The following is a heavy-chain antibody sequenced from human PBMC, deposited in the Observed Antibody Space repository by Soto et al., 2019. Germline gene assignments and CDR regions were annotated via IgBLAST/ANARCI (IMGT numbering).Heavy chain of an antibody. CDR1: GCSFGEYA. D-gene: IGHD2-8*01. CDR3: VRIPNGSGRSWRGDY. J-gene: IGHJ4*02. Sequence: SLRLSCTVSGCSFGEYAMSCVRHSPGKWLEWVGLIRSKDYGGTTEYAASVKGRFAISRDDSKSIAYLQMNSLKTEDTAVYYCVRIPNGSGRSWRGDYWGRGTLVTVS. CDR2: IRSKDYGGTT. V-gene: IGHV3-49*04.